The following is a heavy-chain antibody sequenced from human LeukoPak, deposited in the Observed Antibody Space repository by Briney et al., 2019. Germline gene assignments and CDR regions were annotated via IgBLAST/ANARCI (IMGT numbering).Heavy chain of an antibody. Sequence: ASVKVSCKASGYTFTGYYMQWVRQAPGQGLEGMGWINPNSGGTNYAQKFQGRVTMTRDTSISTAYMALSRLRSDDTAVYYCARRVHCSSTSCYVSLPLVAFDIWGQGTMVTVSS. V-gene: IGHV1-2*02. CDR2: INPNSGGT. J-gene: IGHJ3*02. CDR1: GYTFTGYY. D-gene: IGHD2-2*01. CDR3: ARRVHCSSTSCYVSLPLVAFDI.